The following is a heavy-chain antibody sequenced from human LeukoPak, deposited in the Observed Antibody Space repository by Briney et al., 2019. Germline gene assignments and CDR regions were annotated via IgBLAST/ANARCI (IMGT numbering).Heavy chain of an antibody. CDR3: ARVLAYPTSRGFYYYGMDV. D-gene: IGHD5-12*01. CDR2: ISGSSNYI. J-gene: IGHJ6*02. CDR1: GFTFSSYS. Sequence: PGGSLRLSCAASGFTFSSYSMNWVRQAPGKGLEWVSSISGSSNYIYYGDSVKGRFTISRDNAKNSLYLQMNSLRAEDTAVYYCARVLAYPTSRGFYYYGMDVWGQGTTVTVSS. V-gene: IGHV3-21*01.